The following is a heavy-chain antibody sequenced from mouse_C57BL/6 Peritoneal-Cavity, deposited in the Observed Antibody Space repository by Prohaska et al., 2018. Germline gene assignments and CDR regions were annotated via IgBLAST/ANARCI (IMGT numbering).Heavy chain of an antibody. CDR3: SKGELPYAMDY. J-gene: IGHJ4*01. Sequence: EVKLEESAGVLVQPGRSMKLSCVASGFTFSNYWMNWVRQSPEKGLEWVAQIRLKSDNYATHYAEAGKGKFTISRDDSKSSVYLQINNLRAEDTGIYYSSKGELPYAMDYWGQGTSVTVSS. CDR1: GFTFSNYW. V-gene: IGHV6-3*01. D-gene: IGHD2-12*01. CDR2: IRLKSDNYAT.